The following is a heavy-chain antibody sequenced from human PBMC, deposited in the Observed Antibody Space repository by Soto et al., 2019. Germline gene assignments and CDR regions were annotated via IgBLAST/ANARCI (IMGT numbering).Heavy chain of an antibody. J-gene: IGHJ5*02. CDR2: IIPIFGTA. CDR1: GGTFRSYT. V-gene: IGHV1-69*01. D-gene: IGHD2-15*01. Sequence: QVQLVQSGAEVKKPGSSVKVSCKASGGTFRSYTINWVRQAPGQGLEWMGGIIPIFGTANYAQKFQGRVTITADESTSTAYMELSSMISEDTAVYYCARQFPVASPPTGFDPWGQGTLVTVSS. CDR3: ARQFPVASPPTGFDP.